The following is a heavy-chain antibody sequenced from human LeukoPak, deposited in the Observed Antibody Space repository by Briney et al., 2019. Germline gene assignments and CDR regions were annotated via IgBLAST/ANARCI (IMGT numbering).Heavy chain of an antibody. CDR2: IKQDGRDK. V-gene: IGHV3-7*01. CDR3: ARDPARRFDY. CDR1: GFTFSNYW. J-gene: IGHJ4*02. Sequence: PGGSLRLSCAASGFTFSNYWMSWVRQAPGKGLEWVANIKQDGRDKYYVDSVKGRFTISRDNAKNSLYLQMSSLRTEDTAVYYCARDPARRFDYWGQGTLVTVSS. D-gene: IGHD2-2*01.